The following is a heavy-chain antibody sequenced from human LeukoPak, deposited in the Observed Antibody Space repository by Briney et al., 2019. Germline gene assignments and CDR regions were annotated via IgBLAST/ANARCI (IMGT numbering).Heavy chain of an antibody. V-gene: IGHV4-38-2*02. CDR1: GYSISSGYY. CDR3: APYGDYRPSGSGFDP. Sequence: SETLSLTCTVSGYSISSGYYWGWIRQPPGKGLEWIGSIHHSGSTYYNPSLKSRVTISVDTSKNQFSLKLSSVTAADTAVYYCAPYGDYRPSGSGFDPWGQGTLVTVSS. D-gene: IGHD4-17*01. CDR2: IHHSGST. J-gene: IGHJ5*02.